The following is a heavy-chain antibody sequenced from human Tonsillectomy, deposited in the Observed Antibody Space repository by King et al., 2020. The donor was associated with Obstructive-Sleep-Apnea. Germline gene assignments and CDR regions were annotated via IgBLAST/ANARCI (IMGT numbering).Heavy chain of an antibody. CDR2: IYNTGST. V-gene: IGHV4-59*01. J-gene: IGHJ3*02. CDR3: ARVWSTVVTNDAFDI. CDR1: GGSISSYS. D-gene: IGHD4-23*01. Sequence: QLQESGPGLVKPSETLSLTCTVSGGSISSYSWTWLRQPPGKGLEWIGYIYNTGSTNYNPSLKSRVTISIDTSKNQFSLKLSSVTAADTAVYYCARVWSTVVTNDAFDIWGQGTMVTVSS.